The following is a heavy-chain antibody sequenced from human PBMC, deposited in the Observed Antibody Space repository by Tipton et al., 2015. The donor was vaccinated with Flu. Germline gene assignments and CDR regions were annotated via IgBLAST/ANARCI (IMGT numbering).Heavy chain of an antibody. CDR1: GYSISSGYY. CDR3: ARGGTDKIFSEDAFDI. Sequence: TLSLTCTVSGYSISSGYYWGWIRQPPGKGLEWIGSIYHSGSTYYNPSLKSRVTISVDTSKNQFSLKLSSVTAADTAVYYCARGGTDKIFSEDAFDIWGQGTMVTVSS. D-gene: IGHD1-1*01. J-gene: IGHJ3*02. CDR2: IYHSGST. V-gene: IGHV4-38-2*02.